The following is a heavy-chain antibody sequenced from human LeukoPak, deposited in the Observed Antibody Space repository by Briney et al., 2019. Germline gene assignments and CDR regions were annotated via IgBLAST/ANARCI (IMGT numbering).Heavy chain of an antibody. CDR3: AIEGRIVATIRDAFDI. CDR2: ISGSGGST. D-gene: IGHD5-12*01. CDR1: GFTFSSYA. V-gene: IGHV3-23*01. J-gene: IGHJ3*02. Sequence: PGGSLRLSCAASGFTFSSYAMSWVRQAPGKGLEWVSAISGSGGSTYYADSVKGRFTISRDNSKNTLYLQMNSLRAEDTAVYYCAIEGRIVATIRDAFDIWGQGTMVTVSS.